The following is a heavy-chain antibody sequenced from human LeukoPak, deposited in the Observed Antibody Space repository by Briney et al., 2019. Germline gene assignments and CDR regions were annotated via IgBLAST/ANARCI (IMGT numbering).Heavy chain of an antibody. J-gene: IGHJ5*02. CDR2: INPSGGST. CDR1: GYTFTSYY. Sequence: GASVKVSCKASGYTFTSYYMHWVRQAPGQGLEWMGIINPSGGSTSYAQKFQGRVTMTRDMSTSTVYMELRSLRSDDTAVYYCARALGIAAAGTTNWFDPWGQGTLVTVSS. D-gene: IGHD6-13*01. CDR3: ARALGIAAAGTTNWFDP. V-gene: IGHV1-46*01.